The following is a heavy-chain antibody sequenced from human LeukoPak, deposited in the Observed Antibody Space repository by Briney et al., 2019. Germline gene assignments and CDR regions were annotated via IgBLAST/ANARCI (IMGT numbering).Heavy chain of an antibody. Sequence: PSETLSLTCTVSGGSISGYYWSWIRQPPGKGLEWIGYIYYSGSTNYNPSLKSRVTISVDTSKNQFSLKLSSVTAADTAVYYCARLNYDSSGSANFDYWGQGTLVTVSS. CDR2: IYYSGST. CDR1: GGSISGYY. V-gene: IGHV4-59*01. CDR3: ARLNYDSSGSANFDY. D-gene: IGHD3-22*01. J-gene: IGHJ4*02.